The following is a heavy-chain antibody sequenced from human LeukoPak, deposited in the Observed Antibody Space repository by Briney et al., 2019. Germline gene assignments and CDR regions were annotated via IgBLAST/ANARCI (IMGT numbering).Heavy chain of an antibody. CDR3: ARRRNYYDSSFFDY. V-gene: IGHV4-39*01. D-gene: IGHD3-22*01. J-gene: IGHJ4*02. CDR1: CGSISSSSYY. Sequence: SETLSLTCTVSCGSISSSSYYWGWIRQPPGKGLEWIGSIYYSGSTYYNPSLKSRVTISVDTSKNQFSLKLSSVTAADTAVYYCARRRNYYDSSFFDYWGQGTLVTVSS. CDR2: IYYSGST.